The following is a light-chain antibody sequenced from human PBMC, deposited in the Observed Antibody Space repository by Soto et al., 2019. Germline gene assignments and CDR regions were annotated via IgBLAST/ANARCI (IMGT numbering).Light chain of an antibody. J-gene: IGLJ3*02. V-gene: IGLV1-40*01. CDR2: DNR. CDR3: QSYDSSLSGSV. Sequence: QSVLTPPPSVSGAPGQRVTISCTGSSSNIGAGFDVHWYQQLPGTAPKLLIYDNRNRPSGVPDRFSGSKSGTSASLAITGLQAEDEADYYCQSYDSSLSGSVFGGGTKLTVL. CDR1: SSNIGAGFD.